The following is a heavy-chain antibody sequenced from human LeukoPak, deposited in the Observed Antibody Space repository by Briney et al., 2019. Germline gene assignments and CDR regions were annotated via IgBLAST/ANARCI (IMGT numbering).Heavy chain of an antibody. V-gene: IGHV4-38-2*02. D-gene: IGHD1-20*01. CDR3: ARERGDNWNVGP. CDR2: IYHSGST. CDR1: GYSISSGYC. J-gene: IGHJ5*02. Sequence: KTSETLSLTCTVSGYSISSGYCWGWIRQPPGKGLEWIGTIYHSGSTYYNPSLKSRVTISVDTSKNQFSLKLSSVTAADTAVYYCARERGDNWNVGPWGQGTLVTVSS.